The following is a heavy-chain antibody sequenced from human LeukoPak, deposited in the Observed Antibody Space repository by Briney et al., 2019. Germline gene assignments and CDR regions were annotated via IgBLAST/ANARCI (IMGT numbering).Heavy chain of an antibody. D-gene: IGHD2-15*01. CDR2: ISNNGGYT. CDR1: GFTFSSSA. V-gene: IGHV3-23*01. CDR3: AKQLGYCSDGSCYFPY. J-gene: IGHJ4*02. Sequence: GGSLRLSCAASGFTFSSSAMSWVRQAPGKGLEWLSAISNNGGYTYYADSVQGRFTISRDNSKSTLCLQMNSLRAEDTAVYYCAKQLGYCSDGSCYFPYWGQGTLVTVSS.